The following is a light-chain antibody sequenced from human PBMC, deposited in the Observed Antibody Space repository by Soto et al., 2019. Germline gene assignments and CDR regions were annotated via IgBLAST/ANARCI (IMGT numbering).Light chain of an antibody. CDR2: GAS. CDR3: QQYDSSPPT. V-gene: IGKV3-20*01. Sequence: EIVLMQSPGTLSLSPGERATLSCRASQSVSSSYLAWYQQKPGQAPRLLIYGASSRATGIPDRFSGSGSGTDFTLTISRLEPEDFAVYYCQQYDSSPPTFGGGTKVDIK. J-gene: IGKJ4*01. CDR1: QSVSSSY.